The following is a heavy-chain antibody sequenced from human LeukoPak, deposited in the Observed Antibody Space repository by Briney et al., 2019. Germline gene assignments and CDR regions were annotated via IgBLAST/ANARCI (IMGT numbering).Heavy chain of an antibody. V-gene: IGHV3-23*01. D-gene: IGHD2-2*01. CDR2: ISGSVGST. CDR3: ATEGYCSISSCFN. J-gene: IGHJ3*01. Sequence: GGSLRLSCAASGFTLSSYAMSWVRQAPGKGLEWVSGISGSVGSTYYADPVKGRFTISRDNSKNTLYLQMNSLRAEDTAVYYCATEGYCSISSCFNWGQGTLVTVSS. CDR1: GFTLSSYA.